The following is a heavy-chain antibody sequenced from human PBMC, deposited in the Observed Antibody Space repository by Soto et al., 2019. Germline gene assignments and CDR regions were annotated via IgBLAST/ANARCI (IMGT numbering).Heavy chain of an antibody. CDR2: INHSGST. Sequence: CGVGKGSRCGYSWCRIIKNTGKGLEWIGEINHSGSTNYNPSLKSRVPISVDTSKNQFSLKLSSVTAADTAVYYCASRSHRRDRNVGRSFVPAGQ. V-gene: IGHV4-34*01. CDR1: KGSRCGYS. CDR3: ASRSHRRDRNVGRSFVP. D-gene: IGHD1-1*01. J-gene: IGHJ5*02.